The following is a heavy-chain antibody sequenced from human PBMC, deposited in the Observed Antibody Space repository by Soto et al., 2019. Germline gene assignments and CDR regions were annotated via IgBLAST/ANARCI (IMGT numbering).Heavy chain of an antibody. CDR1: GGSISSSNW. V-gene: IGHV4-4*02. D-gene: IGHD4-17*01. J-gene: IGHJ4*02. CDR2: IYFSGST. CDR3: ARNTYTVTTPDY. Sequence: SETLSLTCAVSGGSISSSNWWSWVRQPPGKGLEWIGYIYFSGSTDYNPSLKSRVTISVDTSKNQFSLRLSSVTAADTAVYYCARNTYTVTTPDYWGQGTLVTVSS.